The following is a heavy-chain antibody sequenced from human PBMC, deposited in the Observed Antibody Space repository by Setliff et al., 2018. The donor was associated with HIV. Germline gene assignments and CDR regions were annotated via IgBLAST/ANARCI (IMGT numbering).Heavy chain of an antibody. Sequence: SGPTLXNPTQTLTLTCTFSGFSLSTSAMCXXXXXQPPGKAXEWLARIAWDDDKFYSPSLKTRLTISKDTSPNQVVLRMTNVSPMDTGTYYCARTIVSGPSXFWGQGTLVTVSS. D-gene: IGHD6-19*01. V-gene: IGHV2-70*17. CDR3: ARTIVSGPSXF. J-gene: IGHJ4*02. CDR2: IAWDDDK. CDR1: GFSLSTSAMC.